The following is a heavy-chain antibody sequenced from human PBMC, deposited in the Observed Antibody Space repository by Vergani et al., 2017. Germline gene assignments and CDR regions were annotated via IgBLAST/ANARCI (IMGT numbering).Heavy chain of an antibody. CDR3: SKDYNIMGALHY. CDR1: GFTFNIYA. D-gene: IGHD5-12*01. J-gene: IGHJ4*02. V-gene: IGHV3-23*01. Sequence: EVRLLESGGGLVQPGGSLRLSCAASGFTFNIYAMSWVRHAPGKGLEWVSTITYNGGGTYYADSVTGRFTISRDNSKNTLLLQLKTLRAEDTGVYYCSKDYNIMGALHYWGQGTLVAVAS. CDR2: ITYNGGGT.